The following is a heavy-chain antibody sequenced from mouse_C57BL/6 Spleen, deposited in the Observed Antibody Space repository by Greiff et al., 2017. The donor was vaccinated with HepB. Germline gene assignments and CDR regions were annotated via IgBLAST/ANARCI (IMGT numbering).Heavy chain of an antibody. CDR1: GYAFSSSW. J-gene: IGHJ2*01. Sequence: VQLQQSGPELVKPGASVKISCKASGYAFSSSWMNWVKQRPGKGLEWIGRIYPGDGDTNYNRKFKGKAILTADKSSSTAYMQLSSLTSEDSAVYFCARNYCGSSYCDYWGQGTTLTVSS. CDR2: IYPGDGDT. CDR3: ARNYCGSSYCDY. D-gene: IGHD1-1*01. V-gene: IGHV1-82*01.